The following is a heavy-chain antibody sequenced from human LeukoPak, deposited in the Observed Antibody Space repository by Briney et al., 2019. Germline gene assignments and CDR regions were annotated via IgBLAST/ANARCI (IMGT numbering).Heavy chain of an antibody. CDR1: GYTFTSYG. Sequence: GASVKVSCKASGYTFTSYGISWVRQAPGQGLEWMGWISAYSGNTNYAQKLQGRVTMTTDTSTSTAYMELRSLRSDDTAVYYCARGGTIFGVVAPNNNWFDPWGQGTLVTVSS. CDR3: ARGGTIFGVVAPNNNWFDP. J-gene: IGHJ5*02. CDR2: ISAYSGNT. D-gene: IGHD3-3*01. V-gene: IGHV1-18*01.